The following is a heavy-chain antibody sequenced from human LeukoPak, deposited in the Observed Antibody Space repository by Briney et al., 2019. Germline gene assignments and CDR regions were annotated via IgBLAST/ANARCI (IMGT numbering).Heavy chain of an antibody. Sequence: SVKVSCKASGGTFSSYAISWVRQAPGQGLEWMGGIIPIFGTANYAQKFQGRVTITTDESTSTAYMELSSLRSEDTAVYYCATRGGYYDSSGSIDYWGQGTLVTVSS. CDR3: ATRGGYYDSSGSIDY. CDR2: IIPIFGTA. V-gene: IGHV1-69*05. J-gene: IGHJ4*02. CDR1: GGTFSSYA. D-gene: IGHD3-22*01.